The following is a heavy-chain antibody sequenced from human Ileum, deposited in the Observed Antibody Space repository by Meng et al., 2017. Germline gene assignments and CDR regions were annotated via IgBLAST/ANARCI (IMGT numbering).Heavy chain of an antibody. J-gene: IGHJ4*02. V-gene: IGHV1-8*03. CDR3: ARALSRGVGLLRYFDWLLYYFDY. CDR1: GYTFTSYD. Sequence: GGSLRLSCKASGYTFTSYDINWVRQATGQGLEWMGWMNPNSGNTGYAQKFQGRVTITRNTSISTAYMELSSLRSEDTAVYYCARALSRGVGLLRYFDWLLYYFDYWGQGTLVTVSS. D-gene: IGHD3-9*01. CDR2: MNPNSGNT.